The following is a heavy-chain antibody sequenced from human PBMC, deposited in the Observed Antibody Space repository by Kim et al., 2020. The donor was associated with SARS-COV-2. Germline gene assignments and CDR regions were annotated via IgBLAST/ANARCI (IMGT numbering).Heavy chain of an antibody. CDR2: ISSSSSYI. V-gene: IGHV3-21*01. D-gene: IGHD6-6*01. CDR3: ARESTNRSSSFYYYYYGMDV. CDR1: GFTFSSYS. Sequence: GGSLRLSCAASGFTFSSYSMNWVRQAPGKGLEWVSSISSSSSYIYYADSVKGRFTISRDNAKNSLYLQMNSLRAEDTAVYYCARESTNRSSSFYYYYYGMDVWGQGTTVTVSS. J-gene: IGHJ6*02.